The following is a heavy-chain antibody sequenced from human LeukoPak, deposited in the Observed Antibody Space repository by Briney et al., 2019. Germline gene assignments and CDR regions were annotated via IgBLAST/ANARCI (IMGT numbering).Heavy chain of an antibody. CDR1: GFTFSSYW. V-gene: IGHV3-7*01. D-gene: IGHD3-22*01. J-gene: IGHJ4*02. CDR3: ARDFQDYYDSSGYTMFDY. CDR2: IKQDGSEK. Sequence: GGSLRLSCAASGFTFSSYWMSWVRQAPGKGLEWVANIKQDGSEKYDVDSVKGRFTISRDNAKNSLYLQMNSLRAEDTAVYYCARDFQDYYDSSGYTMFDYWGQGTLVTVSS.